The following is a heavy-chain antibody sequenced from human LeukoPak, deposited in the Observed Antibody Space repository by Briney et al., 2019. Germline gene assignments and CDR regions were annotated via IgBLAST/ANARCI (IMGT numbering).Heavy chain of an antibody. CDR2: INPNSGGT. CDR3: ARVDVRGPGDN. Sequence: ASVKVSCKASGYTFTGYYMHWVRQAPGQGLEWMGWINPNSGGTNYAQKFQGRVTMTRDTSIDTAYMELTSSTSDDTAVYYCARVDVRGPGDNWGQGTLVTVSS. V-gene: IGHV1-2*02. D-gene: IGHD2-21*01. J-gene: IGHJ4*02. CDR1: GYTFTGYY.